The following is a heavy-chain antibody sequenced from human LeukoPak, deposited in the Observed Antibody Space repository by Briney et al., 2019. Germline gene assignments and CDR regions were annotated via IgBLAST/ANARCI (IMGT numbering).Heavy chain of an antibody. V-gene: IGHV4-39*01. D-gene: IGHD3-3*01. J-gene: IGHJ4*02. CDR2: IYFSGAT. CDR3: MTHLDSQKGYYFDY. Sequence: SETLSLTCTVSGGSISGNYHYWGWIRQSPGMGLEWIGTIYFSGATNYNPSLKSRVTISIDMSKNQFSLRLSSVTATDTAVYFCMTHLDSQKGYYFDYWGQGALVTVSS. CDR1: GGSISGNYHY.